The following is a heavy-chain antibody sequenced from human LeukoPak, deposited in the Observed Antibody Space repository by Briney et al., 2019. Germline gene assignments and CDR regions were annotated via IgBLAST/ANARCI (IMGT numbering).Heavy chain of an antibody. V-gene: IGHV3-48*03. CDR3: ARGPLHVVVPAATWFDP. CDR1: GFTFSTYE. D-gene: IGHD2-2*01. CDR2: ISSSGSTI. J-gene: IGHJ5*02. Sequence: GGSLRLSCAASGFTFSTYEMNWVRQAPGKGLEWVSYISSSGSTIYYADSVKGRFTISRDNAKNSLYLQMYSLRAEDTAVYYCARGPLHVVVPAATWFDPWGQGILVTVSS.